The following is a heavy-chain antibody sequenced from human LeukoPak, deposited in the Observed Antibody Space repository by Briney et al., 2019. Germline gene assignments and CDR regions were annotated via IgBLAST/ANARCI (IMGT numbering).Heavy chain of an antibody. CDR3: ARVRGATTEFDY. CDR1: GLTFSSYA. CDR2: ISSNGGST. V-gene: IGHV3-64*01. J-gene: IGHJ4*02. D-gene: IGHD1-26*01. Sequence: GGSLRLSCAASGLTFSSYAMHWVRQAPGKGLEYVSAISSNGGSTYYANSVKGRFTISRDNSKNTLYLQMGSLRAEDMAVYYCARVRGATTEFDYWGQGTLVTVSS.